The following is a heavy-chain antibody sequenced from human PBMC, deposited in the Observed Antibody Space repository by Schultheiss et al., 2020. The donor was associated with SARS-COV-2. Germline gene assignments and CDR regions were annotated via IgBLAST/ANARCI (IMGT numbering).Heavy chain of an antibody. D-gene: IGHD2-21*02. J-gene: IGHJ4*02. CDR2: ISSSSNAI. V-gene: IGHV3-48*01. CDR3: ARDSTYCSGDCSFDY. Sequence: GGSLRLSCAASGFRFSSYSMNWVRQAPGKGLEWVSYISSSSNAIYYGDSVKGRFTISRDNAKYSLYLQMNSLRAEDTAVYYCARDSTYCSGDCSFDYWGQGTLVTVSS. CDR1: GFRFSSYS.